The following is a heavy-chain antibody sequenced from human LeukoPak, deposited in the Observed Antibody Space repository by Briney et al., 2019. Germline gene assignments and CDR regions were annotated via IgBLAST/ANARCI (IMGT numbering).Heavy chain of an antibody. CDR1: GDSTSNFS. V-gene: IGHV4-4*07. D-gene: IGHD6-13*01. Sequence: PQTLSLTCSLSGDSTSNFSSSWVRHAAGKGLEWIGRVSSSGSTAYNASLRSGVPISVATSKKQLSLKVISVTAADTAVYYCARGVIAPGGNDFDYWGQGTLVTVSS. CDR2: VSSSGST. CDR3: ARGVIAPGGNDFDY. J-gene: IGHJ4*02.